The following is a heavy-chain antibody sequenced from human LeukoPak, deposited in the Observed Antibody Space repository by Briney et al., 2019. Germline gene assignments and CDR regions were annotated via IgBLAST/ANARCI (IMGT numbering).Heavy chain of an antibody. D-gene: IGHD2-21*02. CDR1: GITFSSYG. CDR3: AKDQDVCGGDCYTFDY. CDR2: ISSTGGTT. V-gene: IGHV3-23*01. Sequence: GGTLRLSCAASGITFSSYGMSWVRQAPGKGLEWVSSISSTGGTTYYADSVKGRFTISRDNSKNTVYLKMNSLRAEDTAVYYCAKDQDVCGGDCYTFDYWGQGTLVTVSS. J-gene: IGHJ4*02.